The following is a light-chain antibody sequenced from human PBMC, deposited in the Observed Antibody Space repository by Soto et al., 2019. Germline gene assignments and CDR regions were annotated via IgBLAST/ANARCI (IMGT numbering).Light chain of an antibody. CDR2: EVS. Sequence: QSVLTQPASVSGSPGQSITISCTGTSSDVGGYNYVSWYQQHPGKAPKLMIYEVSNRPSGVSNRFSDSKSGNTASLTISGLQADDEADYYCSSYTSSSTLVVFGGGTQLTVL. J-gene: IGLJ2*01. CDR3: SSYTSSSTLVV. V-gene: IGLV2-14*01. CDR1: SSDVGGYNY.